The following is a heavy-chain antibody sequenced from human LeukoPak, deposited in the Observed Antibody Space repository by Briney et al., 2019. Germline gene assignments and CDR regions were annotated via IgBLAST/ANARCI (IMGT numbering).Heavy chain of an antibody. D-gene: IGHD3-10*01. Sequence: ASVKVSCKASGYTFTSYGISWVRQAPGQGLEWMGWMSAYNGNTNYAQKLQGRVTMTTDTSTSTAYMEPRSLRSDDTAVYYCARDSGVGLLWFGELSGDDFDYWGQGTLVTVSS. CDR3: ARDSGVGLLWFGELSGDDFDY. CDR2: MSAYNGNT. J-gene: IGHJ4*02. CDR1: GYTFTSYG. V-gene: IGHV1-18*01.